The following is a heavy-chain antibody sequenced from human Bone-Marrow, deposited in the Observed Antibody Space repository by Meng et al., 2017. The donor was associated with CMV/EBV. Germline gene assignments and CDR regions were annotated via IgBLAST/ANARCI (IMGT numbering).Heavy chain of an antibody. CDR3: ASLSSTRVYYYYGVDV. Sequence: GGSLRLSCAASGFSVSNYGLHWVRQAPGKGLEWVAVISNDGSNKYYADSVKGRFTISRDNSKNTLYLQMNSLRPEDTAVYYCASLSSTRVYYYYGVDVWGQGTTFTVSS. J-gene: IGHJ6*02. V-gene: IGHV3-30-3*01. CDR2: ISNDGSNK. D-gene: IGHD2-2*01. CDR1: GFSVSNYG.